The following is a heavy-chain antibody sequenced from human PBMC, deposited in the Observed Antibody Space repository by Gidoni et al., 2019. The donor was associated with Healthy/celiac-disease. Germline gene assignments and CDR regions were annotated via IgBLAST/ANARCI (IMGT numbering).Heavy chain of an antibody. Sequence: TYYNPSLKSRVTISVDTSKNQFSLKLSSVTAADTAVYYCARHAGPRGYSYGPMNWFDPWGQGTLVTVSS. V-gene: IGHV4-39*01. D-gene: IGHD5-18*01. J-gene: IGHJ5*02. CDR3: ARHAGPRGYSYGPMNWFDP. CDR2: T.